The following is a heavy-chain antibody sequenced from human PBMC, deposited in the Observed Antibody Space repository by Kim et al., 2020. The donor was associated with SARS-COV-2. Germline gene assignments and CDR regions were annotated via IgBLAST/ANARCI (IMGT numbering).Heavy chain of an antibody. CDR3: ARSRADSYFYYFDD. V-gene: IGHV4-61*09. CDR2: VYTSGAT. D-gene: IGHD4-4*01. Sequence: SETLSLTCSVSGASINNGSYFWSWIWQPAGKGPEWIGHVYTSGATNYNPFLKSRVTISLDTSKNQFSLKLTSVTATDTAMYYCARSRADSYFYYFDDWGQGTLVTVSS. J-gene: IGHJ4*02. CDR1: GASINNGSYF.